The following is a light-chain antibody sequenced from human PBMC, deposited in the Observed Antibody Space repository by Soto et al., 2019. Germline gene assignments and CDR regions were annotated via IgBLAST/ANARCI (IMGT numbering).Light chain of an antibody. CDR2: KVS. CDR1: QSLLYSDGNTH. CDR3: MQGTHWPPYT. V-gene: IGKV2-30*01. Sequence: DVVMTQSPLSLAVTLGQPASISCRSSQSLLYSDGNTHLNWFHQRTGQSPRRLIYKVSNRDSGVPDRLSGSGSGTDFTLKISRVEADDVGVYYCMQGTHWPPYTFGQGTKLEIK. J-gene: IGKJ2*01.